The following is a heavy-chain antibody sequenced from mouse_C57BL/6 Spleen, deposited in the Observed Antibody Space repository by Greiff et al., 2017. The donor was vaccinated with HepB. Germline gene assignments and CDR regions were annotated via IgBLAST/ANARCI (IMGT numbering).Heavy chain of an antibody. D-gene: IGHD2-1*01. CDR3: ARRDGNYAMDY. Sequence: VQLQESGAELVKPGASVKLSCTASGFNIKDYYMHWVKQRTEQGLEWIGRIDPEDGETKYAPDFQGKATITADTASNTAYLPLSSLTSEDTAVYYCARRDGNYAMDYWGQGTSVTVSS. CDR2: IDPEDGET. J-gene: IGHJ4*01. CDR1: GFNIKDYY. V-gene: IGHV14-2*01.